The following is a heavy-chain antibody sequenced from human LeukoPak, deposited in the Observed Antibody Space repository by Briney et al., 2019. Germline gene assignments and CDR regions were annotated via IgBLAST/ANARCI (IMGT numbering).Heavy chain of an antibody. Sequence: ASVKVSCKASGGTFSSYAISWVRQAPGQGLEWMGWINPNSGGTNYAQKFQGRVTMTRDTSISTAYMELSRLRSDDTAVYYCARDLSMRSGYSEWFDPWGQGTLVTVSS. J-gene: IGHJ5*02. V-gene: IGHV1-2*02. CDR3: ARDLSMRSGYSEWFDP. D-gene: IGHD3-22*01. CDR1: GGTFSSYA. CDR2: INPNSGGT.